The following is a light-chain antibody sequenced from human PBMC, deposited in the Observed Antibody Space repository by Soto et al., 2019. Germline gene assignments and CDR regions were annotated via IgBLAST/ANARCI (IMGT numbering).Light chain of an antibody. J-gene: IGKJ1*01. CDR2: DAS. Sequence: DIQMTQSPSTLSASVGDRVTITCRASQSISTWLAWYQQKPGKAPKLLIYDASSLESGVPSRFSGSGSGTEITLTISSLQPEDFASYYCQQYNSYSTFGQGTKVDNK. CDR3: QQYNSYST. V-gene: IGKV1-5*01. CDR1: QSISTW.